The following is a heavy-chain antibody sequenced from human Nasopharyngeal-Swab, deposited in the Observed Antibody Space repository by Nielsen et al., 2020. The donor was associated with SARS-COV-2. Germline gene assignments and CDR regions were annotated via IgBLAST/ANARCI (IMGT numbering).Heavy chain of an antibody. CDR3: ASEPVRYFDPMGAFDI. CDR2: IKQDGSEK. CDR1: GFTFSSYW. V-gene: IGHV3-7*01. D-gene: IGHD3-9*01. J-gene: IGHJ3*02. Sequence: GGSLRLSCAASGFTFSSYWMSWVRQAPGKGLEWAANIKQDGSEKYYVDSVKGRFTISRDNAKNSLYLQMNSLRAEDTAAYYCASEPVRYFDPMGAFDIWGQGTMVTVSS.